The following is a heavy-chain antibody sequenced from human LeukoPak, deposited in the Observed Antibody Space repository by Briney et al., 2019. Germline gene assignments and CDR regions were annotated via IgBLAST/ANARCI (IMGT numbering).Heavy chain of an antibody. D-gene: IGHD6-13*01. CDR1: GFTFSSYG. CDR3: AKVDASSWYSTLLPQSLDS. CDR2: IRYDGSNK. V-gene: IGHV3-30*02. Sequence: WGSLRLSGAASGFTFSSYGMHWIRQGPGKGLEWVALIRYDGSNKYYADSVKGRFIISRDNSKNTLNLQMTSLRAEDTAVYYCAKVDASSWYSTLLPQSLDSWGLGTLVTISS. J-gene: IGHJ4*02.